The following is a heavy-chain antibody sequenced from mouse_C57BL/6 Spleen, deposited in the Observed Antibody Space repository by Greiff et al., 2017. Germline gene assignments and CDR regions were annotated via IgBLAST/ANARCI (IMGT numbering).Heavy chain of an antibody. CDR3: ARNDGSGRGYDKGY. V-gene: IGHV5-17*01. J-gene: IGHJ4*01. CDR1: GFTFTDYG. CDR2: ISRGSSTI. Sequence: EVHLVESGGGLVKPGGSLKLSCAASGFTFTDYGMHWVRQAPEKGLEWVAYISRGSSTIYYADTVKGRFTISRDTAKNTWFLQMTSLRSEDTAMYYCARNDGSGRGYDKGYGGQRPSVTV. D-gene: IGHD1-3*01.